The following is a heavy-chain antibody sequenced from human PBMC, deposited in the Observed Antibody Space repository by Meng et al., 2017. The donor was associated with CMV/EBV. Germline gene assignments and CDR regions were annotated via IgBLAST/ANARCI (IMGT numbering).Heavy chain of an antibody. CDR2: ISYDGSNK. CDR1: GFTFSSYA. J-gene: IGHJ6*02. CDR3: ARVFPRRSDYYYYYYGMDV. V-gene: IGHV3-30-3*01. Sequence: GESLKISCAASGFTFSSYAMHWVRQAPGKGLEWVAVISYDGSNKYYADSVKGRFTISRDNSKNTLYLQMNSLRAEDTAVYYCARVFPRRSDYYYYYYGMDVWGQGTTVTVSS. D-gene: IGHD3-3*01.